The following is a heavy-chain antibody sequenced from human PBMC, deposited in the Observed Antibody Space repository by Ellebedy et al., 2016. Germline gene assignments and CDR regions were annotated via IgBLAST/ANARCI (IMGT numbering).Heavy chain of an antibody. D-gene: IGHD4-17*01. CDR1: GFTFSIAG. CDR3: RQGHYADL. Sequence: GGSLRLXCAASGFTFSIAGMTWVRQSPGKGLEWISTISGDGGGTYLADSVKGHFTISRDNSKNTVFLQMSGLRVDDTAVYYCRQGHYADLWGQGTLVTVSS. V-gene: IGHV3-23*01. J-gene: IGHJ4*02. CDR2: ISGDGGGT.